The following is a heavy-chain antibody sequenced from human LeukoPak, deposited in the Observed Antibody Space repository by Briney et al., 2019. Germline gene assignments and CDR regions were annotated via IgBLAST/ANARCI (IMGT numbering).Heavy chain of an antibody. CDR1: GFTFSSYG. Sequence: PGGPLRLSCAASGFTFSSYGMHWVRQAPGKGLEWVAVISYDGSNKYYADSVKGRFTISRDNSKNTLYLQMNSLRAEDTAVYYCAKDSPRVVVTATLDYWGQGTLVTVSS. V-gene: IGHV3-30*18. D-gene: IGHD2-21*02. CDR3: AKDSPRVVVTATLDY. J-gene: IGHJ4*02. CDR2: ISYDGSNK.